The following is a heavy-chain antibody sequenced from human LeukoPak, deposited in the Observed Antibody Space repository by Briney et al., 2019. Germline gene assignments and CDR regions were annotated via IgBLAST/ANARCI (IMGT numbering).Heavy chain of an antibody. Sequence: HPGGSLRLSCAASGISFLNYWMHWVRRAPGKGLVWVSRINRDGSSTSYADSVKGRFTISRDNAKNTLYLQMNSLRAEDTAVYYCARGGGYSYGSFDYWGQGTLVTVSA. D-gene: IGHD5-18*01. V-gene: IGHV3-74*01. CDR1: GISFLNYW. CDR3: ARGGGYSYGSFDY. CDR2: INRDGSST. J-gene: IGHJ4*02.